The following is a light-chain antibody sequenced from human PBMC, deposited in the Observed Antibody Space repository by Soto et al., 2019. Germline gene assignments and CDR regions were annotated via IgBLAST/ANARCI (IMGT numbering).Light chain of an antibody. J-gene: IGKJ1*01. Sequence: DIQMTQSPSSLSASVGDRVTIPCRASESISTYLNWYQQKPGERPNLLIYAASNLQSGVPSRFSGSGSGTHFTLIINSLQPEDFATCYCQQSYVTPWTFGQGTKVDIK. CDR1: ESISTY. CDR2: AAS. CDR3: QQSYVTPWT. V-gene: IGKV1-39*01.